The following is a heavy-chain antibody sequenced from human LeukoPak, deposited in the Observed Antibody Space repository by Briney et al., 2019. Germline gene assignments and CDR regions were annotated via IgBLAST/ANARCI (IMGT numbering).Heavy chain of an antibody. CDR1: GFTFSSYA. CDR3: GNEEGRGGPGY. Sequence: GGSLRLSCAASGFTFSSYAMSWVRQAPGKGLEWISAISGSGANTYYADSVKGRFTISRDNSKNTLYLQMNSLRAEDTAIYYCGNEEGRGGPGYWGQGTLVTVSS. D-gene: IGHD3-10*01. J-gene: IGHJ4*02. V-gene: IGHV3-23*01. CDR2: ISGSGANT.